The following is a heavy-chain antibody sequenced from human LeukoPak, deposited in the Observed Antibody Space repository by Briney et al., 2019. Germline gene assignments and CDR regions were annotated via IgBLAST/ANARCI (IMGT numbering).Heavy chain of an antibody. Sequence: GGSLRLSCAASGFTFDDYAMHWVRQAPGKGLEWVSGISWNSGSIGYADSVKGRFTISRDNAKNSLYLQMSSLRAEDTALYYCATANTITEPDYWGQGTLVTVSS. CDR3: ATANTITEPDY. D-gene: IGHD5-12*01. V-gene: IGHV3-9*01. CDR2: ISWNSGSI. CDR1: GFTFDDYA. J-gene: IGHJ4*02.